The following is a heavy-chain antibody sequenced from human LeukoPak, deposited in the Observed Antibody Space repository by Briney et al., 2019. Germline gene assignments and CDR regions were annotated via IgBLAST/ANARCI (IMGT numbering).Heavy chain of an antibody. Sequence: GGSLRLSCAASGFTFSSYEMNWVRQAPGKGLEWVSYISSSGSTIYYADSVKGRFTISRDNAKNSLYLQVNSLRAEDTAVYYCARDPYGDYSFDYWGQGTLVTVSS. J-gene: IGHJ4*02. V-gene: IGHV3-48*03. CDR2: ISSSGSTI. D-gene: IGHD4-17*01. CDR3: ARDPYGDYSFDY. CDR1: GFTFSSYE.